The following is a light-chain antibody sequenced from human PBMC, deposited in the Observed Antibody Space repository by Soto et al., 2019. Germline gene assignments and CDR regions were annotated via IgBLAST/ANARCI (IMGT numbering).Light chain of an antibody. V-gene: IGLV4-69*01. CDR3: QTWGTGIVV. J-gene: IGLJ2*01. Sequence: QPVLTQSPSASASLGASVKLTCTLSSGHSSYAIAWHQQQPEKSPRYLMKLNSDGSHSKGDGIPDRFSGSSSGAERYLTISSLQTEDEADYYSQTWGTGIVVFGGGTKLTVL. CDR1: SGHSSYA. CDR2: LNSDGSH.